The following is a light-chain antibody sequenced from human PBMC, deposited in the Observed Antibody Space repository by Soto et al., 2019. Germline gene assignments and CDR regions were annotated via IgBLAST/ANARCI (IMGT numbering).Light chain of an antibody. CDR2: GAS. J-gene: IGKJ1*01. CDR1: QSVSNTF. Sequence: EFVLTQSPGTLSFSPGERSTLSCRASQSVSNTFLAWYQQKPGQAPRLLIYGASSRATGIPDRFSGSGSGTDFTLTISRLEPEDFAVYFCQRHTSSPWTFGQGTKVDI. CDR3: QRHTSSPWT. V-gene: IGKV3-20*01.